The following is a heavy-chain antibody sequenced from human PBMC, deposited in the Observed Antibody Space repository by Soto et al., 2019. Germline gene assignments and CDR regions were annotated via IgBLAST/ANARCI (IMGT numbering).Heavy chain of an antibody. CDR3: ARDVGKFRYYFDY. D-gene: IGHD2-15*01. Sequence: SVKVSCKASGCTFSSYTISWVRQAPGQGLEWMGRIIPILGIANYAQKFQGRVTITADKSTSTAYMELSSLRSEDTAVYYCARDVGKFRYYFDYWGQGTLVTVSS. V-gene: IGHV1-69*04. CDR1: GCTFSSYT. J-gene: IGHJ4*02. CDR2: IIPILGIA.